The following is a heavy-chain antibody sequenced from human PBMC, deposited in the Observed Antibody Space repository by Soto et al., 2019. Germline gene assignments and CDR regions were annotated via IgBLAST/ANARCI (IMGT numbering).Heavy chain of an antibody. D-gene: IGHD6-13*01. J-gene: IGHJ6*03. CDR1: GGSISPYY. CDR2: VYYSGNT. CDR3: ARKGAAASYAHYYMDV. V-gene: IGHV4-59*01. Sequence: SETLSLNCTVSGGSISPYYWSWIRQPPGKGLEWIGYVYYSGNTNYNPSLESRVTISVDTSRNRFSLNLTSATAADTAVYYCARKGAAASYAHYYMDVWGRGTAVTVSS.